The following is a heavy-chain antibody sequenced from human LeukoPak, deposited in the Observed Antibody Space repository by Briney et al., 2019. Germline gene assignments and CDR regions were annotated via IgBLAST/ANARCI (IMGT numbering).Heavy chain of an antibody. V-gene: IGHV4-59*01. CDR1: GGSISSYY. J-gene: IGHJ3*02. CDR3: ARVGTSPEAFDI. CDR2: IYYSGST. D-gene: IGHD1-14*01. Sequence: SETLSLTCTVSGGSISSYYWSWIRQPPGKGLEWIGYIYYSGSTNYNPSLKSRVTISVDTSKNQFSLKLSSVTAADTAVYYCARVGTSPEAFDIWGQGTLVTVSS.